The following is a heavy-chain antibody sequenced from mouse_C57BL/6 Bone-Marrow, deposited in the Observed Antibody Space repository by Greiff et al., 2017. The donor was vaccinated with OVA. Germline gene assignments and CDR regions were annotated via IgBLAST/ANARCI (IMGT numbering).Heavy chain of an antibody. CDR2: IYPRSGNT. V-gene: IGHV1-81*01. D-gene: IGHD1-1*01. Sequence: QVQLQQSGAELARPGASVKLSCKASGYTFTSYGISWVKQRTGQGLEWIGEIYPRSGNTYYNEKFTGKATLTADKSSSTAYMELRSLTSEDSAVYCCAREGIYYGSSPWYFDVWGTGTTVTVSS. CDR1: GYTFTSYG. J-gene: IGHJ1*03. CDR3: AREGIYYGSSPWYFDV.